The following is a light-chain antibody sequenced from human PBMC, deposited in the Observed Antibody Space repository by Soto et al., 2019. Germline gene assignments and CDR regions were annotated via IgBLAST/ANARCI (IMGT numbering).Light chain of an antibody. J-gene: IGKJ1*01. CDR1: QSIGTW. Sequence: DIQMTQSPSTLSASVGDSVTITCRASQSIGTWLAWYQQKPGKAPNLLIYDASNLASGVPSRFSGSGSGTEFTLTISSLRPEDFTTFYCQQYNSHSKTFGQGTKVDIK. V-gene: IGKV1-5*01. CDR3: QQYNSHSKT. CDR2: DAS.